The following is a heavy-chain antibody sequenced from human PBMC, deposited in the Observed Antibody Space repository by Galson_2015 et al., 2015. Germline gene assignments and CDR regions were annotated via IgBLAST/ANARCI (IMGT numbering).Heavy chain of an antibody. Sequence: SEPLSLTCTVSGGSISSYYWSWIRQPPGKGLEWIGYIYYSGSTNYNPSLKSRVTISVDTSKNQFSLKLSSVTAADTAVYYCARRRPGIAVAYFDYWGQGTLVTVSS. D-gene: IGHD6-19*01. CDR3: ARRRPGIAVAYFDY. J-gene: IGHJ4*02. CDR2: IYYSGST. CDR1: GGSISSYY. V-gene: IGHV4-59*01.